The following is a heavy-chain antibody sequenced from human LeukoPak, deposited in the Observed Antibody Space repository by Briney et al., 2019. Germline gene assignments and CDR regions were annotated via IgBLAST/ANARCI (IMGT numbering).Heavy chain of an antibody. Sequence: ASVKVSCKASGYTFTSYGISWVRQAPGQGLEWMGWISAYNGNTIYAQKLEGRVTMTTDTSTSTAYMELRSLRSDDTAVYYCARDGPLYCSGGSCYSYFQHWGQGTLVTVSS. CDR2: ISAYNGNT. D-gene: IGHD2-15*01. CDR1: GYTFTSYG. V-gene: IGHV1-18*01. J-gene: IGHJ1*01. CDR3: ARDGPLYCSGGSCYSYFQH.